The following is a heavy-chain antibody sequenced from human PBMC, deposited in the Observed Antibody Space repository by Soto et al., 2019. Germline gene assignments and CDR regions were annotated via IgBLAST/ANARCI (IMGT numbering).Heavy chain of an antibody. CDR1: SGSINSGGYY. V-gene: IGHV4-31*03. D-gene: IGHD3-22*01. CDR3: ARTDSSGYYVAY. J-gene: IGHJ4*02. Sequence: QVQLQESGPGLVKPSQTLSLTCTVSSGSINSGGYYWTWIRQHPGKGLEWIGFIYSSGSTFYNPSLKSRLTISVDTSTNQFSLTLTSVNVADTAVYYCARTDSSGYYVAYWGQGTLVTVSS. CDR2: IYSSGST.